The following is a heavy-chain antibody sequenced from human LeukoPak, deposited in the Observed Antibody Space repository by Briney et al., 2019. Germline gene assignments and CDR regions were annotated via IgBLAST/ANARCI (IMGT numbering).Heavy chain of an antibody. D-gene: IGHD3-10*01. Sequence: SVKVSCKASGGTFSSYAISWVRQAPGQGLEWMGRIIPIFGTANYAQKFQGRVTITTDESTSTAYMELSSLRSEDTAVYYCARVGGSGSQPDPWGRGTLVTVSS. V-gene: IGHV1-69*05. J-gene: IGHJ5*02. CDR1: GGTFSSYA. CDR2: IIPIFGTA. CDR3: ARVGGSGSQPDP.